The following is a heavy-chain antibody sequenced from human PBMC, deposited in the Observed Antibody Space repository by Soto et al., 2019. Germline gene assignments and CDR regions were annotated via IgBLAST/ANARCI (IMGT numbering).Heavy chain of an antibody. CDR1: GVTFSSYA. D-gene: IGHD5-18*01. J-gene: IGHJ3*01. CDR2: IIPIFGTA. Sequence: QVPLVQSGAEVKKPGSSVKVSCKASGVTFSSYAISWVRQAPGQGLEWMGGIIPIFGTANYAQKFQGRVTITADESRSTACMELSSLSAEDTGGDYCARVGGVDTAMANAFDLWGQGRMVTVSS. V-gene: IGHV1-69*01. CDR3: ARVGGVDTAMANAFDL.